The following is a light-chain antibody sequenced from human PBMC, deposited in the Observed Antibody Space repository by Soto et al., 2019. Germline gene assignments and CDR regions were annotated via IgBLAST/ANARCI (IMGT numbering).Light chain of an antibody. Sequence: QAVVTQPPSVSGAPGQRVTISCTGSSSNIGAGYDVHWYQQLPGTAPKLLIYGNSNRPSGVPDRFSGSKSGTSASLAITGLQAEDEADYCCQSYDSSLSGFNYVFGTGTKLTVL. CDR3: QSYDSSLSGFNYV. CDR1: SSNIGAGYD. CDR2: GNS. J-gene: IGLJ1*01. V-gene: IGLV1-40*01.